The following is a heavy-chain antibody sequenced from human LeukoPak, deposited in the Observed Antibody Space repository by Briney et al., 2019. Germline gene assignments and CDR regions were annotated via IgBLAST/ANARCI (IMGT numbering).Heavy chain of an antibody. CDR3: AKVLGYCSGGTCYSDSVY. CDR2: ISASGGST. D-gene: IGHD2-15*01. Sequence: GGPLRLSCAASGFTFSSYAMSWVRQAPGKGLEWVSGISASGGSTYYADSVKGRFTISRDNSRNTLDLQMNSLRAEDTAVYYCAKVLGYCSGGTCYSDSVYWGQGTLVTVSS. V-gene: IGHV3-23*01. J-gene: IGHJ4*02. CDR1: GFTFSSYA.